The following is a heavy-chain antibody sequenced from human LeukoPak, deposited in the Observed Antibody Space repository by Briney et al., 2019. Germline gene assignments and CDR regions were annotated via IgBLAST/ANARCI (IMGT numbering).Heavy chain of an antibody. CDR3: ANADPGYCSSTSCPSGFDY. V-gene: IGHV3-30*18. CDR1: GFTFSSYG. Sequence: PGRSLRLSCAASGFTFSSYGMHWVRQAPGKGLEWVAVISYDGSNKYYADSVKGRFTISRDNSKNTLYLQMNSLRAEDTAVYYCANADPGYCSSTSCPSGFDYWGQGTLVTVSS. CDR2: ISYDGSNK. D-gene: IGHD2-2*01. J-gene: IGHJ4*02.